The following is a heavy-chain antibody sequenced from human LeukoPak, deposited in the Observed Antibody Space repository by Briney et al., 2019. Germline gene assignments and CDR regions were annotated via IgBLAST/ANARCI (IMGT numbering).Heavy chain of an antibody. D-gene: IGHD6-19*01. CDR2: IIPIFGTA. J-gene: IGHJ4*02. V-gene: IGHV1-69*05. CDR1: GVTFSSYA. Sequence: RASVKVSCKASGVTFSSYAISWVRQAPGQGLEWMGRIIPIFGTANYAQKFQGRVTITTDESTSTAYMELSSLRSEDTAVYYCASYSSGWSAYWGQGTLVTVSS. CDR3: ASYSSGWSAY.